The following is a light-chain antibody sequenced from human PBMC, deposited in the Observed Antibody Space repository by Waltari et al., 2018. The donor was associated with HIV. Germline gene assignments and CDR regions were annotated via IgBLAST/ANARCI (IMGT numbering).Light chain of an antibody. CDR1: SGRVASNY. CDR2: KDD. J-gene: IGLJ3*02. Sequence: NFMLTQPHSVSASPGKTVTISCTGSSGRVASNYVQWYQQRPGSAPTTVIYKDDQRPSGVPDRFSGSINSSSNSASLTISGLKTEDEADYYCQSFHGITAVFGGGTKPTVL. V-gene: IGLV6-57*02. CDR3: QSFHGITAV.